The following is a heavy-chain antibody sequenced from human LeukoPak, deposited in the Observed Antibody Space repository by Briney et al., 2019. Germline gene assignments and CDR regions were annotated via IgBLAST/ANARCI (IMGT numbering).Heavy chain of an antibody. CDR1: GGSISSSSYY. CDR3: ARGKYDDILTGHKRWDYYYYMDV. V-gene: IGHV4-61*01. J-gene: IGHJ6*03. CDR2: IYYSGST. Sequence: SETLSLTCTVSGGSISSSSYYWSWIRQPPGKGLEWIGYIYYSGSTNYNPSLKSRVTISVDTSKNQFSLKLSSVAAADTAVYYCARGKYDDILTGHKRWDYYYYMDVWGKGTTVTISS. D-gene: IGHD3-9*01.